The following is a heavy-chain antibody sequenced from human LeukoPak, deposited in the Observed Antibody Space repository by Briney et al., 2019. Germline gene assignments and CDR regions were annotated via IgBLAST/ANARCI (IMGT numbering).Heavy chain of an antibody. CDR1: GYTFTNYG. J-gene: IGHJ5*02. D-gene: IGHD3-3*01. CDR3: ARITYDFWSGYYMPDDP. Sequence: ASAKVSCKASGYTFTNYGISWVRQAPGQGLEWMGWISIYNGNTDYAQKLRGRVTMTTDTSTSTAYMELRSLRSDDTAVYYCARITYDFWSGYYMPDDPWGQGTLVTVSS. V-gene: IGHV1-18*01. CDR2: ISIYNGNT.